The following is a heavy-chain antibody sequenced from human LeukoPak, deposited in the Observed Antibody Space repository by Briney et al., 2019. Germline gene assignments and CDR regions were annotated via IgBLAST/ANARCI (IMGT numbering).Heavy chain of an antibody. CDR3: AKVELLVMITFGGVIGPFDY. V-gene: IGHV3-23*01. J-gene: IGHJ4*02. Sequence: PGGSLGLSCEASDSTLTSYALSWVRQAPGKGLEWVSAISGSGGSTYYADSVKGRFTISRDNSKNTLYLQMNSLRAEDTAVYYCAKVELLVMITFGGVIGPFDYWGQGTLVTVSS. CDR2: ISGSGGST. CDR1: DSTLTSYA. D-gene: IGHD3-16*02.